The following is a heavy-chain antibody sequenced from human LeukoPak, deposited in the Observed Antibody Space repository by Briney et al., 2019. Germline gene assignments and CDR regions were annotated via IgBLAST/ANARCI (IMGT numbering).Heavy chain of an antibody. CDR1: GGSISSYY. J-gene: IGHJ6*03. CDR2: IYYSGSTNYNPYSGSP. V-gene: IGHV4-59*12. Sequence: PSETLPLTCSGSGGSISSYYWSWIRQPPGKGLEWIGYIYYSGSTNYNPYSGSPNYNPSLKSRVTISVDASKNQFSLKLSSVTAADTAVYYCAREGLLDPKFYYYYRDVWGKGTTVTVSS. CDR3: AREGLLDPKFYYYYRDV.